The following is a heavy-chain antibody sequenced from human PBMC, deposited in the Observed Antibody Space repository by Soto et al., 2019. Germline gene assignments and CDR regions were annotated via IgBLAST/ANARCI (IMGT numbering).Heavy chain of an antibody. J-gene: IGHJ5*02. CDR3: ARHTRNQFDP. CDR2: IYYSERTSYNSGST. V-gene: IGHV4-39*01. Sequence: ETLSLTCTVSGDSMTSSSYYWGWIRQPPGKGLEWIGSIYYSERTSYNSGSTYYSPSLKSRVTISGDTSKSQFSLKLSSVTAADTAVYYCARHTRNQFDPWGQGTLVTVSS. CDR1: GDSMTSSSYY.